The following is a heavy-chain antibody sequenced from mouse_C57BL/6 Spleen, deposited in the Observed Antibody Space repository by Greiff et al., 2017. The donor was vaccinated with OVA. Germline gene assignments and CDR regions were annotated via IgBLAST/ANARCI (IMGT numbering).Heavy chain of an antibody. V-gene: IGHV1-42*01. Sequence: EVQRVESGPELVKPGASVKISCKASGYSFTGYYMNWVKQSPEKSLEWIGEINPSTGGTTYNQKFKAKATLTVDKSSSIAYMQLKSLTSEDSAVYYCARAGSFDYWGQGTTLTVSS. CDR2: INPSTGGT. J-gene: IGHJ2*01. CDR3: ARAGSFDY. CDR1: GYSFTGYY.